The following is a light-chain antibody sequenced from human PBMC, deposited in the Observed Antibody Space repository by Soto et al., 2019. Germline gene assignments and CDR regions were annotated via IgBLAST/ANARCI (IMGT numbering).Light chain of an antibody. V-gene: IGKV3-20*01. CDR3: QQYGSSPGT. J-gene: IGKJ1*01. CDR2: GAS. Sequence: TQSPATLSVSPGEGAPLSCRASQTVSSNFLAWYQEKPGQGPRLLIYGASTRATGIPDRFSGSGSGTDFTLTISRLEPEDFAVYYCQQYGSSPGTFGQGT. CDR1: QTVSSNF.